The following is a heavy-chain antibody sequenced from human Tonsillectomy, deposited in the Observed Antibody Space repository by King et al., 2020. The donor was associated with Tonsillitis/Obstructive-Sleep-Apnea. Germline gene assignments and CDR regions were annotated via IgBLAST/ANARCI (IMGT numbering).Heavy chain of an antibody. D-gene: IGHD1-26*01. CDR1: GFTFSSYA. CDR3: ARDTGSGSLFRNYYYAMDV. Sequence: VQLVESGGGVVQPGRSLRLSCAASGFTFSSYAIHWVRQAPGKGLEWVALISYDGIYKYNADSVKGRFTISRDNSKNTLYLQMNSLRAEDTAMYYCARDTGSGSLFRNYYYAMDVWGQGTTVTVSS. CDR2: ISYDGIYK. J-gene: IGHJ6*02. V-gene: IGHV3-30*04.